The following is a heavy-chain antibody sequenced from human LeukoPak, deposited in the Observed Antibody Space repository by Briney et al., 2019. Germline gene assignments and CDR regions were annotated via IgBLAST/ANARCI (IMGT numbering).Heavy chain of an antibody. J-gene: IGHJ3*02. D-gene: IGHD3-22*01. CDR3: ARFTYYYDSSGYSVHAFDI. CDR2: INTNTGNP. CDR1: GYTFTSYS. V-gene: IGHV7-4-1*02. Sequence: ASVKVSCKASGYTFTSYSMNWVRQAPGQGLEWMGWINTNTGNPTYAQGFTGRFVFSLDTSVSTAYLQISSLKAEDTAVYYCARFTYYYDSSGYSVHAFDIWGQGTMVTVSS.